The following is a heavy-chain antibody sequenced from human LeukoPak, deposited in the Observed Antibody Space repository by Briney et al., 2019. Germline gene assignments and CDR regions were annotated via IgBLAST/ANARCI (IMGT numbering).Heavy chain of an antibody. CDR3: ARGSVPYSSSWYHFDY. J-gene: IGHJ4*02. D-gene: IGHD6-13*01. CDR2: VYHSGST. CDR1: GGSISSKNW. Sequence: PSETVSLTCAASGGSISSKNWWSWVRQPPGKGLEWIGEVYHSGSTNYNASLKSRVTISLDKYKNQVSLRVTSVTAADTAVYYCARGSVPYSSSWYHFDYWGQGTLVTVSS. V-gene: IGHV4-4*02.